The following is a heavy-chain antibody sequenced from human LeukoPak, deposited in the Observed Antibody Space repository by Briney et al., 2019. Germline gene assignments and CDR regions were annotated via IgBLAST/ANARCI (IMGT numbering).Heavy chain of an antibody. V-gene: IGHV3-48*04. Sequence: GGSLRLSCAASGFTFGSYSMNWVRQAPGKGLEWVSYISSSSSTIYYADSVKGRFTISRDNAKNSLYLQMNSLRAEDTAVYYCARDRRVYCTNGVCPYDWGQGTLVTVSS. D-gene: IGHD2-8*01. CDR3: ARDRRVYCTNGVCPYD. J-gene: IGHJ4*02. CDR1: GFTFGSYS. CDR2: ISSSSSTI.